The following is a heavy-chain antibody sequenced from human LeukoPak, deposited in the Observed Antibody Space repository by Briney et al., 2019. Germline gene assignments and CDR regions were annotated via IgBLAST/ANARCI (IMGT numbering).Heavy chain of an antibody. Sequence: SVKVSCKASGGTFFTYAYTWVRQAPGQGLEWMGRVIPIIGLTNYAQNFQGRVTITADKSTSTAYMELRSLKSEDTAVYYCARGGRDAYNAYFDFWGQGSLVTVSS. D-gene: IGHD5-24*01. V-gene: IGHV1-69*04. CDR1: GGTFFTYA. J-gene: IGHJ4*02. CDR2: VIPIIGLT. CDR3: ARGGRDAYNAYFDF.